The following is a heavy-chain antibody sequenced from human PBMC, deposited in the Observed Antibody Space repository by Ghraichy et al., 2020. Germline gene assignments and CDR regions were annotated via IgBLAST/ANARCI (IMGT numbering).Heavy chain of an antibody. V-gene: IGHV1-69*13. D-gene: IGHD4-11*01. J-gene: IGHJ2*01. CDR2: IIPIFGTA. Sequence: SVKVSCKASGGTFSSYAISWVRQAPGQGLEWMGGIIPIFGTANYAQKFQGRVTITADESTSTAYMELSSLRSEDTAVYYCARVVSNPLYWYFDLWGRGTLVTVSS. CDR1: GGTFSSYA. CDR3: ARVVSNPLYWYFDL.